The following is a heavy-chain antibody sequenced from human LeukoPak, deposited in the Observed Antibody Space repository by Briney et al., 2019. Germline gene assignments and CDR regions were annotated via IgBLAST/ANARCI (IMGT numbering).Heavy chain of an antibody. Sequence: GRSLRLSCEASGFTFRSYAMSWDRQAPGNGLEWDSLISNSGVNTNYANSVKGRFTISRDNSKNTLYLQTNSLRDEDTAIYYCAKRNSSGWYYFDYWGQGTLVTVSS. CDR3: AKRNSSGWYYFDY. CDR2: ISNSGVNT. D-gene: IGHD6-19*01. J-gene: IGHJ4*02. CDR1: GFTFRSYA. V-gene: IGHV3-23*01.